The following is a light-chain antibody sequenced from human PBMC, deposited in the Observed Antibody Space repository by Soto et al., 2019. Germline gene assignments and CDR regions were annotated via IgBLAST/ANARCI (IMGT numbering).Light chain of an antibody. CDR3: ETWDSNTRV. Sequence: QPVLTQSSSASASLGSSVKLTCTLSSGHSDNIIAWHQQQPGKAPRYLMNLEGSGSYNKGSGVPDRFSGSRSGADRFLTISNLQSEDEADYYCETWDSNTRVFGGGTQLTVL. CDR1: SGHSDNI. J-gene: IGLJ2*01. CDR2: LEGSGSY. V-gene: IGLV4-60*03.